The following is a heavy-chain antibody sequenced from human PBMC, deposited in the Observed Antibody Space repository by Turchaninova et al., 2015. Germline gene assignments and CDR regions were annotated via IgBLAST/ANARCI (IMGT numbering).Heavy chain of an antibody. Sequence: EVQLVQSGSGVKRPGEALKISWKGSGDSFSTYWIGWVRQMPGKGLEWMGVIYPGDSDTRYSSSFQGQVTISADKSISTAYLQWSGLKASDTAMYYCARPSPGTGVTDYWGQGTLVTVSS. CDR1: GDSFSTYW. CDR2: IYPGDSDT. CDR3: ARPSPGTGVTDY. V-gene: IGHV5-51*01. J-gene: IGHJ4*02. D-gene: IGHD7-27*01.